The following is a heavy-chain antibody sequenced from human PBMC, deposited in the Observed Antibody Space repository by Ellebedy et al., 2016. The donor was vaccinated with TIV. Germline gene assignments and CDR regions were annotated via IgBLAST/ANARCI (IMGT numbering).Heavy chain of an antibody. CDR1: GFTFSSYG. D-gene: IGHD5-18*01. Sequence: PGGSLRLSCAASGFTFSSYGMHWVRQAPGKGLEWVALIWYDGSNKNYADSVKGRFTISRDNSKNTLYLQMNSLRAEDTAVYYCARANTATVRRNHMDVWGQGTTVTVSS. CDR3: ARANTATVRRNHMDV. V-gene: IGHV3-33*01. J-gene: IGHJ6*02. CDR2: IWYDGSNK.